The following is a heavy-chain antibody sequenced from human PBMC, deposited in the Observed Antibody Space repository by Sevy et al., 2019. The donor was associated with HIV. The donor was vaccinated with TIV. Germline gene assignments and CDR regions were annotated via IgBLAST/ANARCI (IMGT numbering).Heavy chain of an antibody. D-gene: IGHD2-15*01. CDR1: GFTLRSYD. Sequence: GGSLRLSCAASGFTLRSYDMHWVRQVPGKGLEWVSSIGSSDDTYYSGSVKGGFTISRENAKNSLYLQMNSLRAGDTVVYYCARGGYCSGGTCHTNWYFDLWGRGTLVTVSS. CDR2: IGSSDDT. V-gene: IGHV3-13*01. CDR3: ARGGYCSGGTCHTNWYFDL. J-gene: IGHJ2*01.